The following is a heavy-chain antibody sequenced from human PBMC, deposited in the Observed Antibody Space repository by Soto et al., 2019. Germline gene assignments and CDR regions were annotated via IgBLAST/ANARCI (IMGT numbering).Heavy chain of an antibody. CDR3: AGQDHYYYYGMDV. CDR1: GGSFSGCY. Sequence: PSETLSLTCAVYGGSFSGCYWSWIRLPPGKGLEWIGNIYHSGSTNYNPSLKSRVTISVDTSKNQFSLKLSSVTAADTAVYYCAGQDHYYYYGMDVWGQGTLVTVSS. J-gene: IGHJ6*02. CDR2: IYHSGST. V-gene: IGHV4-34*01.